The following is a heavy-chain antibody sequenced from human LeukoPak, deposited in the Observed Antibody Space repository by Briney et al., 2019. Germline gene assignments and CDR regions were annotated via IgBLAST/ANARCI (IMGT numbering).Heavy chain of an antibody. CDR2: IKTKADGETT. V-gene: IGHV3-15*07. Sequence: GGSLRLSCAVSGFTFNDAWMNWVRQAPGKGLEWVGLIKTKADGETTDYAAPVKGRFTISRDDSKNMLYLQMNSLKTEDTAVYYCITPLPYSAQGGQGTLVTVSS. CDR3: ITPLPYSAQ. D-gene: IGHD2-21*01. CDR1: GFTFNDAW. J-gene: IGHJ4*02.